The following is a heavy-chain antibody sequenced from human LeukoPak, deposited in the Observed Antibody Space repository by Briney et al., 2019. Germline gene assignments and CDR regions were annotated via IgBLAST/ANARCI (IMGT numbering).Heavy chain of an antibody. CDR3: ARPLFGVVITRRKNWFDP. CDR2: INHSGST. J-gene: IGHJ5*02. V-gene: IGHV4-34*01. Sequence: SETLSLTCAVYGGSFSGYYWSWIRQPPGKGLEWIGEINHSGSTNYNPSLKSRVTISVDTSKNQFSLKLSSVTAADTAVYYCARPLFGVVITRRKNWFDPWGQGTLVTVSS. D-gene: IGHD3-3*01. CDR1: GGSFSGYY.